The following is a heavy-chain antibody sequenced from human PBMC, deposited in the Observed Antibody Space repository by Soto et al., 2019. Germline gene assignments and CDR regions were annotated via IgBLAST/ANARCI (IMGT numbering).Heavy chain of an antibody. V-gene: IGHV4-34*01. CDR1: GGSFSGYY. CDR2: INHSGST. D-gene: IGHD3-22*01. J-gene: IGHJ5*02. Sequence: SETLSLTCAVYGGSFSGYYWSWIRQPPGKGLEWIGEINHSGSTNYNPSLKSRVTISVDTSKNQFSLKLSSVTAADTAVYYCARGRKSYYDTFSRRQYNWFDPWGQGTLVTVS. CDR3: ARGRKSYYDTFSRRQYNWFDP.